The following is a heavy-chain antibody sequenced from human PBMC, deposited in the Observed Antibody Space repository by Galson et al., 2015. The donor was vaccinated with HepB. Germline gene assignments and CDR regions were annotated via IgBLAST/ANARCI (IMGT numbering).Heavy chain of an antibody. CDR1: GGSISSYY. Sequence: ETLSLTCTVSGGSISSYYWSWIRQPPGKGLEWIGYIYYSGSTNYNPSLKSRVTISVDTSKNQFSLKLSSVTAADTAVYYCARDMGGWLLLRRDGGHYYYGMDVWGQGTTVTVSS. J-gene: IGHJ6*02. D-gene: IGHD3-22*01. CDR3: ARDMGGWLLLRRDGGHYYYGMDV. V-gene: IGHV4-59*01. CDR2: IYYSGST.